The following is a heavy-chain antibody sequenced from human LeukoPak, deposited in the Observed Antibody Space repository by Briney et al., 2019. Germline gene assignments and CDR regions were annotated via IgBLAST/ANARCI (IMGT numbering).Heavy chain of an antibody. D-gene: IGHD5-12*01. J-gene: IGHJ4*02. CDR1: GYSFTTHW. Sequence: GESLKISCKGSGYSFTTHWIGWVRQMPGKGLEWMGIIYPGDSDTRYSPSFQGHVTISADKSISTAYLQWSSLKASDTAMYFCARHGDGYDSPYDYWGQGTLVTVSS. CDR2: IYPGDSDT. CDR3: ARHGDGYDSPYDY. V-gene: IGHV5-51*01.